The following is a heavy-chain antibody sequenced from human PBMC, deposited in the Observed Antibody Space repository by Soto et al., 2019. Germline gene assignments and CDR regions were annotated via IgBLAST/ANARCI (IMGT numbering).Heavy chain of an antibody. CDR1: GFSLSTSGVG. Sequence: QITLKESGPPLVKPTQTLTLTCTFSGFSLSTSGVGVGWIRQPPGKALEWLALIYWDDDKRYSPSLKSRLTITKDTSKNQVVLTMTNMNPVDTATYYCAHKSAVAGLFDYWGQGTLVTVSS. CDR3: AHKSAVAGLFDY. CDR2: IYWDDDK. D-gene: IGHD6-19*01. V-gene: IGHV2-5*02. J-gene: IGHJ4*02.